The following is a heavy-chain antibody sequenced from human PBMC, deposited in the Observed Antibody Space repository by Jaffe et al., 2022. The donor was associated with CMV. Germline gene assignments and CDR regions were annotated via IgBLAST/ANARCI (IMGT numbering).Heavy chain of an antibody. D-gene: IGHD6-6*01. V-gene: IGHV4-34*01. Sequence: QVQLQQWGAGLLKPSETLSLTCAVYGGSFSGYYWSWIRQPPGKGLEWIGEINHSGSTNYNPSLKSRVTISVDTSKNQFSLKLSSVTAADTAVYYCARGPGVMAARRDFDYWGQGTLVTVSS. CDR1: GGSFSGYY. CDR3: ARGPGVMAARRDFDY. J-gene: IGHJ4*02. CDR2: INHSGST.